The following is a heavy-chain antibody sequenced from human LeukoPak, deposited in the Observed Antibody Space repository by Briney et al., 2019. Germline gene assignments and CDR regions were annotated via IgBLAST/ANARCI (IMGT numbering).Heavy chain of an antibody. J-gene: IGHJ5*02. CDR1: GYTFTGYY. CDR2: INPNSGGT. Sequence: ASVKVSCKASGYTFTGYYMHWVRQAPGQGLEWMGWINPNSGGTNYAQKFQGRVTMTRDTSISTAYMELSRLRSDDTAVYYCARVVRSDDSSGYYTWGQGTLVTVSS. D-gene: IGHD3-22*01. CDR3: ARVVRSDDSSGYYT. V-gene: IGHV1-2*02.